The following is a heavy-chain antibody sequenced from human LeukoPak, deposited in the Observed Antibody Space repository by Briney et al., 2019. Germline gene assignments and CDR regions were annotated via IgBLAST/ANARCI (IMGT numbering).Heavy chain of an antibody. J-gene: IGHJ3*02. CDR3: AGLRGRPHAFDI. CDR1: GGSFSGYY. Sequence: ASETLSLTCAVYGGSFSGYYWSWIRQPPGKGLEWIGEINHSGSTNYNPSLKSRVTISVDTSKNQFSLKLSSVSAADTAVYYCAGLRGRPHAFDIWGQGTVVTVSS. CDR2: INHSGST. D-gene: IGHD5-12*01. V-gene: IGHV4-34*01.